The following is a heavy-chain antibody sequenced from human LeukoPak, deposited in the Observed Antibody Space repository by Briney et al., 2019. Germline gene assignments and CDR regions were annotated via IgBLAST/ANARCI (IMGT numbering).Heavy chain of an antibody. CDR2: IYYSGST. CDR1: GGSINSGGYY. J-gene: IGHJ5*02. CDR3: ARDIVVVPTATTGGGDWFDP. Sequence: TASETLSLTCTVSGGSINSGGYYWSWIRQHPGKGLEWIGYIYYSGSTYYNPSLRSRATISLDTSKNQFSLKLSSVTAADTAVYYCARDIVVVPTATTGGGDWFDPWGQGTLVTVSS. D-gene: IGHD2-2*01. V-gene: IGHV4-31*03.